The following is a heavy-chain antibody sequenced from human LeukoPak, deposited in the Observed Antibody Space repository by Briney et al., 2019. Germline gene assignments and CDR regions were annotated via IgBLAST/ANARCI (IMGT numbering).Heavy chain of an antibody. CDR1: GGTFSSYA. V-gene: IGHV1-69*13. J-gene: IGHJ6*03. CDR2: IIPIFGTA. Sequence: GASVKVSCKASGGTFSSYAISWVRQAPGQGLEWMGGIIPIFGTANYAQKFQGRVTITADETTSTAYMELSSLRSEDTAVYYCASSRQGVGYYYYMDVWGKGTTVTVSS. CDR3: ASSRQGVGYYYYMDV.